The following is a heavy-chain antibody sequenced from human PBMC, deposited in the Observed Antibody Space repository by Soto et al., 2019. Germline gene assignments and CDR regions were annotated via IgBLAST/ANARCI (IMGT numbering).Heavy chain of an antibody. CDR1: GDSIRGSPYS. J-gene: IGHJ6*02. CDR2: IYHTGRT. V-gene: IGHV4-30-2*01. Sequence: QLQLQESGSGLVKPSQTLSLTCVVSGDSIRGSPYSWTWIRQPPGKCLEWIGNIYHTGRTSYNPSLSSRVIMSVDRSKNQFSLKVNSVTAADTAVYYGARDRILIPFRGPTHYYGMDVWGQGTTVSVSS. CDR3: ARDRILIPFRGPTHYYGMDV. D-gene: IGHD3-16*01.